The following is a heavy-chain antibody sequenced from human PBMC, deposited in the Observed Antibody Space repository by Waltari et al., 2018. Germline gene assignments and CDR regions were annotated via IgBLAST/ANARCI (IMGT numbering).Heavy chain of an antibody. CDR3: ASPKRIVGATTVDY. J-gene: IGHJ4*02. Sequence: QLQLQESGPGLVKPSETLSLTCTVSGGSISSSSYYWGWIRQPPGKGLEWIGSIYYSGSTYHNPSLKSRVTISVDTSKNQFSLKLSSVTAADTAVYYCASPKRIVGATTVDYWGQGTLVTVSS. CDR1: GGSISSSSYY. CDR2: IYYSGST. D-gene: IGHD1-26*01. V-gene: IGHV4-39*01.